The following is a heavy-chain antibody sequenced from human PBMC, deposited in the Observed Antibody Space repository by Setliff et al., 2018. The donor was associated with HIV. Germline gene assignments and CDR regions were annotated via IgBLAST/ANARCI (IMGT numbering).Heavy chain of an antibody. D-gene: IGHD3-10*01. CDR3: AEVRLPY. Sequence: PGGSLRLSCAASGFTFSSYGMHWVRQAPGKGLEWLSFIRFDAKDNYYADSVKGRFTISRDNSKDTLYLQMNSLRAEDTAVYYCAEVRLPYWGQGTLVTVSS. J-gene: IGHJ4*02. V-gene: IGHV3-30*02. CDR1: GFTFSSYG. CDR2: IRFDAKDN.